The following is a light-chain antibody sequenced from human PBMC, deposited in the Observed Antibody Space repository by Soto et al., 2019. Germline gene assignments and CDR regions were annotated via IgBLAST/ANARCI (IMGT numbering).Light chain of an antibody. CDR3: QQYDKWPRT. J-gene: IGKJ1*01. V-gene: IGKV3-15*01. Sequence: EIVMTQSPASLSVSPGERATLSCRASQSLSSNLAWYQQKPGQAPRLLIYGASTRATGIPARFSGSGSGTDFTLTISSLQSDDLAVYYCQQYDKWPRTFGQGTKVDIK. CDR2: GAS. CDR1: QSLSSN.